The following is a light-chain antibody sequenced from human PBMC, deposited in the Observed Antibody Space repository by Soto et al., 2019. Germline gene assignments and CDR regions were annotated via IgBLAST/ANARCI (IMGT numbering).Light chain of an antibody. Sequence: DIVMTQSPDSLAVSLGERGTGDCTGGRSVFDNSKNRNHLSWYQQKPGQPPKLLIYWATTRESGVPDRFSGSGSGTDFTLTVSGLQAEDVAIYYCHQYFRSPLTFGGGTKVDIK. CDR1: RSVFDNSKNRNH. V-gene: IGKV4-1*01. J-gene: IGKJ4*01. CDR2: WAT. CDR3: HQYFRSPLT.